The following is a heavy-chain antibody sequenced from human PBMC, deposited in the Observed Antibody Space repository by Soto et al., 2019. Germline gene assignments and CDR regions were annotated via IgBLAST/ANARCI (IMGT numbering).Heavy chain of an antibody. D-gene: IGHD1-20*01. J-gene: IGHJ6*03. CDR1: GGSISSYY. V-gene: IGHV4-59*08. CDR2: IYYSGST. CDR3: VRQYSSLKYNWNPYYYYYYMDV. Sequence: SETLSLTCTVSGGSISSYYWSWIRQPPGKGLEWIGYIYYSGSTNYNPSLKSRVTISVDTSKNQFSLKLSSVTAADTAVYYCVRQYSSLKYNWNPYYYYYYMDVWGKGTTVTVSS.